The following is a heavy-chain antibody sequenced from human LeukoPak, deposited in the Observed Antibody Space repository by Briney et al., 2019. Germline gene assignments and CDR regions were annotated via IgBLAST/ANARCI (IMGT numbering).Heavy chain of an antibody. V-gene: IGHV4-59*12. CDR1: GSCISSYY. J-gene: IGHJ3*02. Sequence: SETLSLTCTVSGSCISSYYWSWIRQPPGKGLEWIGYIYYSGSTNYNPSLKSRVTISVDTSKNQFSLKLSSVTAEDTAVYYCAKDPYSNKDAFDIWGQGTMVTVSS. D-gene: IGHD6-13*01. CDR2: IYYSGST. CDR3: AKDPYSNKDAFDI.